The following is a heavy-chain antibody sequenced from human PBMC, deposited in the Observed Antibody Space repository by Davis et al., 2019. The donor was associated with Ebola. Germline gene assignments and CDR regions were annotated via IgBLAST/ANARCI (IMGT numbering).Heavy chain of an antibody. V-gene: IGHV1-2*05. D-gene: IGHD3-3*01. CDR2: INPNSGGT. CDR3: ARGDALTIFGLDYYGMDV. Sequence: AASVKVSCKASGGTFSSYTISWVRQAPGQGLEWMGRINPNSGGTNYAQKFQGRVTMTRDTSISTAYMELSRLRSDDTVVYYCARGDALTIFGLDYYGMDVWGQGTTVTVSS. CDR1: GGTFSSYT. J-gene: IGHJ6*02.